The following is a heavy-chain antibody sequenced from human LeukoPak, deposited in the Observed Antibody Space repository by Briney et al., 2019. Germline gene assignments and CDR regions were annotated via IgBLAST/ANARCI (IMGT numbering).Heavy chain of an antibody. V-gene: IGHV4-59*01. J-gene: IGHJ4*02. CDR1: GGSISSYY. CDR3: ARAAGSIIDY. Sequence: SETLSLACTGSGGSISSYYWSWIRQPPGKGLEWIWYIYYSGSTNYNPSLKSRVTISVDTSKNQFSLKLSSVTAADTAVYYCARAAGSIIDYWGQGTLVTISS. D-gene: IGHD3-3*02. CDR2: IYYSGST.